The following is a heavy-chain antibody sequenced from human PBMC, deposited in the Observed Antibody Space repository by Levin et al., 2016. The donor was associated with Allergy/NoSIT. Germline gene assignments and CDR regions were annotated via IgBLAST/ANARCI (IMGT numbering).Heavy chain of an antibody. J-gene: IGHJ5*02. CDR3: ARQCYESSTIRCDFDP. Sequence: GESLKISCKGSGYSFSNYWITWVRQLPGKGLEWMGMIYPGDSDTRYSPSFQGQVTISADKSISTVYLQWSSLKASDTAMYYCARQCYESSTIRCDFDPWGQGTLVTVSS. CDR2: IYPGDSDT. V-gene: IGHV5-51*01. CDR1: GYSFSNYW. D-gene: IGHD3-22*01.